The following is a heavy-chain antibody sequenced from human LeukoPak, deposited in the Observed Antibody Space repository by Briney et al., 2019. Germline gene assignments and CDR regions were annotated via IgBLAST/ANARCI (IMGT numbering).Heavy chain of an antibody. V-gene: IGHV4-34*01. Sequence: PSETLSLTCAVYGGSFSGYYWSWIRQPPGKGLERIGAINHSGSTNYNPSLKSRVTISVDTSKNQFSFKLSSVTAADTAVYYCARGDVLGWDMTTIEYYFDYWGQGTLVTVSS. D-gene: IGHD5-24*01. CDR3: ARGDVLGWDMTTIEYYFDY. CDR2: INHSGST. CDR1: GGSFSGYY. J-gene: IGHJ4*02.